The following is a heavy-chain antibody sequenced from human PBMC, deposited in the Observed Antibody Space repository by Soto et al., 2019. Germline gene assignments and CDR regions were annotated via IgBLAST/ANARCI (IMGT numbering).Heavy chain of an antibody. CDR1: GFTFSSYS. D-gene: IGHD3-3*01. V-gene: IGHV3-48*02. CDR2: ISSSGSTI. CDR3: ARAGYRSVDY. J-gene: IGHJ4*02. Sequence: EVQLVESGGGLVQPGGSLRLSCAASGFTFSSYSMNWVRQAPGKGREWVSYISSSGSTIYYADSVRGRFTISRDNAKNSLYLQINSLRDEDTAVYYCARAGYRSVDYWGQGTLVTVSS.